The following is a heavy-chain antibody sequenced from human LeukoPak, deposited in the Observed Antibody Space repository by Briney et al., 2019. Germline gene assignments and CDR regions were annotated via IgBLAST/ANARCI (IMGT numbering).Heavy chain of an antibody. Sequence: GGSLRLSCAASGFTFSDYAMSWFRQAPGKGLEWVALIRGTPYGGTTEYAASVKGRFTISGDDSKSIAYLQMNSLKTEDTAVYYCTRAGKPPYFDYWGQGTLVIVSS. CDR1: GFTFSDYA. CDR2: IRGTPYGGTT. J-gene: IGHJ4*02. CDR3: TRAGKPPYFDY. V-gene: IGHV3-49*03.